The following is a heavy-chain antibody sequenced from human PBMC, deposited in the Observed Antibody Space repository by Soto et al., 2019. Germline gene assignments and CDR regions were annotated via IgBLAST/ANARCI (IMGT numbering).Heavy chain of an antibody. D-gene: IGHD3-10*01. CDR1: GGSISSGGYY. CDR2: IYYSGST. CDR3: ARDGNGITMVRGVIISRSGFDP. J-gene: IGHJ5*02. V-gene: IGHV4-31*03. Sequence: PSETLSLTCTVSGGSISSGGYYWSWIRQHPGKGLEWIGYIYYSGSTYYNPSLKSRVTISVDTSKNQFSLKLSSVTAADTAVYYCARDGNGITMVRGVIISRSGFDPWGQGTLVTVS.